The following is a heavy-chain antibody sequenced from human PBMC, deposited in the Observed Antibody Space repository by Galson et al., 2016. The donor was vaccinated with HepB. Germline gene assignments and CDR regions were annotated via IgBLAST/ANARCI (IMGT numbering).Heavy chain of an antibody. J-gene: IGHJ4*02. D-gene: IGHD3-10*01. CDR3: TTSVYIGVVFDF. CDR2: IYSKSEGGTT. Sequence: SLRLSCAASGFTFSNAWLNWVRQAPGQGLAWLCRIYSKSEGGTTEYAARVEGRFTVSRDDSKDTLYLQMNSLTTEDTATYFCTTSVYIGVVFDFWGQGALVTVSS. V-gene: IGHV3-15*01. CDR1: GFTFSNAW.